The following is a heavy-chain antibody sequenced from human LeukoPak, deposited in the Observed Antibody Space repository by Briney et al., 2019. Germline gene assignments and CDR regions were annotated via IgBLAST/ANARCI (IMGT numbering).Heavy chain of an antibody. CDR3: AREFRQTYSSGWSLDY. J-gene: IGHJ4*02. CDR2: IYGGRNNT. V-gene: IGHV3-53*01. CDR1: GFTVSNNY. D-gene: IGHD6-19*01. Sequence: GGSLRLSCTVSGFTVSNNYMSWVRQAPGKGLEWVSVIYGGRNNTVYADSVKGRFTISRDNSRNTIYLQIDSLRAEDTATYYCAREFRQTYSSGWSLDYWGQGTLVTVSP.